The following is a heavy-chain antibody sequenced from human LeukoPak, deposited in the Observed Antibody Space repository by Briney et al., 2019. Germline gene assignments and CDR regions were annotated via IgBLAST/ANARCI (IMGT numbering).Heavy chain of an antibody. V-gene: IGHV3-30-3*01. CDR1: GFTFSSYT. CDR3: AREELGSSLGFDP. Sequence: GGSLRLSCAASGFTFSSYTIHWVRQPPGKGLEWVAVISFDGSNKYYADSVKGRFTISRDNSKNTLYLQMDSLRAEDTAVYYCAREELGSSLGFDPWGQGTLVTVSS. D-gene: IGHD3-16*01. CDR2: ISFDGSNK. J-gene: IGHJ5*02.